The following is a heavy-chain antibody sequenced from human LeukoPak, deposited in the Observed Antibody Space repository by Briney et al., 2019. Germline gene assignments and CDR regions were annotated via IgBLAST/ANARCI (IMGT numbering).Heavy chain of an antibody. D-gene: IGHD3-22*01. CDR2: INPSGGST. CDR1: GYTFTSYY. Sequence: GASVKVSCTASGYTFTSYYMHWVRQAPGQGLEWMGIINPSGGSTSYAQKFQGRVTMTRDMSTSTVYMELSSLRSEDTAVYYCARESSGYYLSKAFDIWGQGTMVTVSS. J-gene: IGHJ3*02. CDR3: ARESSGYYLSKAFDI. V-gene: IGHV1-46*01.